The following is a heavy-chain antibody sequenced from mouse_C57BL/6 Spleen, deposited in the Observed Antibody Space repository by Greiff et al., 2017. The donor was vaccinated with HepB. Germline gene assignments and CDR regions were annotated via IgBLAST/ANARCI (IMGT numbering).Heavy chain of an antibody. V-gene: IGHV1-66*01. CDR2: IYPGSGNT. J-gene: IGHJ4*01. CDR1: GYSFTSYY. CDR3: ARREDYYYAMDY. Sequence: VQLQQSGPELVKPGASVKISCKASGYSFTSYYIHWVKQRPGQGLEWIGWIYPGSGNTKYNEKFKGKATLTADTSSSTAYMQLSSLTSEDSAVYYCARREDYYYAMDYWGQGTSVTVSS.